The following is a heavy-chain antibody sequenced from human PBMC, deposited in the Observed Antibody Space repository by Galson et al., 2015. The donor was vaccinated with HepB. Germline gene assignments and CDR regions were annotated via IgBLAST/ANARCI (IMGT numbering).Heavy chain of an antibody. CDR1: GFAFSSYA. V-gene: IGHV3-23*01. J-gene: IGHJ3*02. D-gene: IGHD3-22*01. CDR3: AKRTDSSGSRGGAFDI. Sequence: SLRLSCAASGFAFSSYAMSWVRQAPGKGLEWVSPISGSGGTTYYADSVKGRFTISRDTSKSTLYLQMNSLRAEDTALYYCAKRTDSSGSRGGAFDIWGQGTMVTVSS. CDR2: ISGSGGTT.